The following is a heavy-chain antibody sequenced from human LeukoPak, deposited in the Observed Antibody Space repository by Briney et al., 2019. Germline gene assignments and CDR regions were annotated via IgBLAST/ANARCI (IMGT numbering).Heavy chain of an antibody. CDR1: GGSFSGYY. D-gene: IGHD3-16*02. J-gene: IGHJ4*02. V-gene: IGHV4-34*01. CDR3: ARGLRDYVWGSYRYTDGYYFDY. Sequence: SETLSLTCAVYGGSFSGYYWSWIRQPPGKGLEWIGEINHSGGTNYNPSLKSRVTISVDTSKNQFSLKLSSVTAADTAVYYCARGLRDYVWGSYRYTDGYYFDYWGQGTLVTVSS. CDR2: INHSGGT.